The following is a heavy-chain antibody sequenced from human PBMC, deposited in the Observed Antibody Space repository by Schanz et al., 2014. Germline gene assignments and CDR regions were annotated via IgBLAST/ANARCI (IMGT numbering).Heavy chain of an antibody. Sequence: EVQLVESGGGLVKPGGSLRLSCATSGFTLNNAWMNWVRQAPGKGLQWVARIKSKTDGGTRDYAAPVKGRFTISTDDSKNTVYLQMNSRQPEDTAVYYCTADLWFGAVWGVWWGQGTLVTVSS. V-gene: IGHV3-15*01. J-gene: IGHJ4*02. CDR2: IKSKTDGGTR. CDR3: TADLWFGAVWGVW. D-gene: IGHD3-10*01. CDR1: GFTLNNAW.